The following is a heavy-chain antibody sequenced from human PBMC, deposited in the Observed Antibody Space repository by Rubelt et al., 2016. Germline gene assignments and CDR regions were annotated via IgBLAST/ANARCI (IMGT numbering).Heavy chain of an antibody. D-gene: IGHD1-26*01. V-gene: IGHV4-39*07. J-gene: IGHJ3*02. CDR2: IYYSGST. CDR1: GGSISSSSYY. Sequence: QLQLQESGPGLVKPSETLSLTCTVSGGSISSSSYYWGWIRQPPGKGLEWIGSIYYSGSTYYNPSLKSRVTISVDTSKNQFSLKLSAVTAADTAVYYCARAGESWELGAFDIWGQGTMVTVSS. CDR3: ARAGESWELGAFDI.